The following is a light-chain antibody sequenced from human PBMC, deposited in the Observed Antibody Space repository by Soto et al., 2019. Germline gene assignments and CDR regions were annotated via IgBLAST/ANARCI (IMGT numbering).Light chain of an antibody. CDR1: QSVSRL. CDR3: QQYSSYSLPT. J-gene: IGKJ4*01. Sequence: DIQMTQSPSTLSAAVGDRVTITCRASQSVSRLLAWDQQKPDKASKLLIYDASSLNSGVPSRFSGSQSGTEFTLTITSLLPDDFATYFCQQYSSYSLPTFGGGTK. V-gene: IGKV1-5*01. CDR2: DAS.